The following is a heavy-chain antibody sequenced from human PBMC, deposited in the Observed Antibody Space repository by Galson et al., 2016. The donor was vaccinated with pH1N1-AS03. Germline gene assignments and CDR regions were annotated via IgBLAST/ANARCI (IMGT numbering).Heavy chain of an antibody. Sequence: SVKVSCKASGRTFSSSTVSWVRQAPGQGLERMGGIIPMLGSANYAQKFHDRVTITADESTSTVFMELSSLKSEDTAVYYCARTSNADPADFYYYGMGIWGQGTTVTVSS. D-gene: IGHD4-11*01. CDR2: IIPMLGSA. J-gene: IGHJ6*02. CDR1: GRTFSSST. CDR3: ARTSNADPADFYYYGMGI. V-gene: IGHV1-69*13.